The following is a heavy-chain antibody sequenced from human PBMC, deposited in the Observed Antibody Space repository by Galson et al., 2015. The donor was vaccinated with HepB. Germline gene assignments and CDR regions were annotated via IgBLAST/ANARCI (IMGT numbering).Heavy chain of an antibody. J-gene: IGHJ6*03. CDR2: IIPIFGTA. CDR1: GGTFSSYA. D-gene: IGHD2-2*01. V-gene: IGHV1-69*13. Sequence: SVKVSCKASGGTFSSYAISWVRQAPGQGLEWMGGIIPIFGTANYAQKFQGRVTITADESTSTAYMELSSLRSEDTAVYYCARARYCSSTSCYSRVYYYYYYYMDVWGKGTTVTVSS. CDR3: ARARYCSSTSCYSRVYYYYYYYMDV.